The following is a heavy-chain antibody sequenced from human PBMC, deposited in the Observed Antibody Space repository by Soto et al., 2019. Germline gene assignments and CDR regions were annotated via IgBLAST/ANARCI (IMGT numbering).Heavy chain of an antibody. CDR3: AQEGYYSGGRCYYNWSDP. V-gene: IGHV3-23*01. J-gene: IGHJ5*02. CDR1: GYTFSSFP. D-gene: IGHD2-15*01. CDR2: IDGSGAVT. Sequence: EVGLLESGGGLVQPGGSLRLSCAASGYTFSSFPMSWVRHAPGKGLEWVSQIDGSGAVTYYADSVKSRLTISRDNSEEWLYLQMSTLRGVAPAVYYCAQEGYYSGGRCYYNWSDPWGQGPLVPVSS.